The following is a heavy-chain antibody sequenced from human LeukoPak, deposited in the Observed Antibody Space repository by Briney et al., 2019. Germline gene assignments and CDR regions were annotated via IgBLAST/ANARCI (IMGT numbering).Heavy chain of an antibody. J-gene: IGHJ5*02. V-gene: IGHV1-69*13. CDR2: IIPIFGTA. CDR1: GGTFSSYA. Sequence: ASVKVSCKASGGTFSSYAISWVRQAPGQGLEWMGGIIPIFGTANHAQKFQGRVTITADESTSTAYMELSSLRSEDTAVYYCARVPGATVVRHWFDPWGQGTLVTVSS. D-gene: IGHD4-23*01. CDR3: ARVPGATVVRHWFDP.